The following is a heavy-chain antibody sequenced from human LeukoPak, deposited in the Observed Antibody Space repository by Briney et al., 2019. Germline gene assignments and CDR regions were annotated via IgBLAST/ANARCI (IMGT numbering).Heavy chain of an antibody. D-gene: IGHD1-1*01. CDR1: GFTFSSYA. CDR2: ISGSGGST. CDR3: AKGERRYYYYGMDV. Sequence: GGSLRLSCAASGFTFSSYAMSWVRQAPGKGLEWVSAISGSGGSTYYADSVKGRFIISRDNSKNTLYLQMNSLRAEDTAVYYCAKGERRYYYYGMDVWGKGTTVTVSS. V-gene: IGHV3-23*01. J-gene: IGHJ6*04.